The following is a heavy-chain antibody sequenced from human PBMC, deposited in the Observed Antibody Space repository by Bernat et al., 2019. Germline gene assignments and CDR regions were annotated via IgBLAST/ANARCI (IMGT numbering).Heavy chain of an antibody. Sequence: QVQLVESGGGVVQPGRSLRLSCAASGFTFSSFAMHWVRQAPGKGLEWVAVISYDGSNKYYADSVKGRFTISRDNSKNTLYLQMNSLRAEDMAVYYCARDSGYSSGWQNFDYWGQGTLVTVSS. CDR1: GFTFSSFA. V-gene: IGHV3-30-3*01. CDR2: ISYDGSNK. J-gene: IGHJ4*02. CDR3: ARDSGYSSGWQNFDY. D-gene: IGHD6-19*01.